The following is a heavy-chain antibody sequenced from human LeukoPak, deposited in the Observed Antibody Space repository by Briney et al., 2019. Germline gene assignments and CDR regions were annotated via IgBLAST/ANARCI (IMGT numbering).Heavy chain of an antibody. Sequence: GGSLRLSCAASGFTFDDYAMHWVRQAPGKGLEWVSGISWNSGSIGYADSVKGRFTISRDNAKNSLYLQMNSLSAEDTAVYYCARDWYGAFGDYIGDWGQGTLVTVSS. J-gene: IGHJ4*02. CDR1: GFTFDDYA. D-gene: IGHD3-3*01. V-gene: IGHV3-9*01. CDR3: ARDWYGAFGDYIGD. CDR2: ISWNSGSI.